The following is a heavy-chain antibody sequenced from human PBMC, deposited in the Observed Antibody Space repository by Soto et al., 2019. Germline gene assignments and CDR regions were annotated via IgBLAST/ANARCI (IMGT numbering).Heavy chain of an antibody. CDR2: IYSDGSRT. CDR3: ARGYNYGSYPYYYYTMDV. D-gene: IGHD5-18*01. Sequence: GSLRLSCAASGFTFSSYWMHWVRQAPGKGLVWVSRIYSDGSRTDYADSVKGRFIISRDNAKNTLNLQMISLRVEDTAVYYCARGYNYGSYPYYYYTMDVWGQGTTVTDSS. J-gene: IGHJ6*02. V-gene: IGHV3-74*01. CDR1: GFTFSSYW.